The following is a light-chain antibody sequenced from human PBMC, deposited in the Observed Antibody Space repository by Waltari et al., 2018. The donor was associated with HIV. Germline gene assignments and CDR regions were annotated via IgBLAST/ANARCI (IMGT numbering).Light chain of an antibody. V-gene: IGLV3-25*03. CDR1: ALPKQY. CDR2: KDS. J-gene: IGLJ3*02. Sequence: SYELTQPPSVSVSPGQQARITCSGDALPKQYAYWSQQKPGQAPVLVIYKDSERPSGIPERFSGSSSGTTVTLTISGVQAEDEADYYCQSADSSGTYRVFGGGTKLTVL. CDR3: QSADSSGTYRV.